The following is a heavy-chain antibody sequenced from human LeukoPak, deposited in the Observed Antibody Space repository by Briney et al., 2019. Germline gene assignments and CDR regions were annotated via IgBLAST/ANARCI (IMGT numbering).Heavy chain of an antibody. CDR3: ARDPTEYYYDSSGQSAY. CDR2: IKQDGSEK. V-gene: IGHV3-7*01. CDR1: GFTFSSYW. Sequence: GGSLRPSCAASGFTFSSYWMSWVRQAPGKGLEWVANIKQDGSEKYYVDSVKGRFTISRDNAKNSLYLQMNSLRAEDTAVYYCARDPTEYYYDSSGQSAYWGQGTLVTVSS. D-gene: IGHD3-22*01. J-gene: IGHJ4*02.